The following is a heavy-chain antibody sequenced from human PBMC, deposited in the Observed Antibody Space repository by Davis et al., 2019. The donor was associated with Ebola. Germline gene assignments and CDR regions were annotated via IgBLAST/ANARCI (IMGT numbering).Heavy chain of an antibody. D-gene: IGHD3-3*01. J-gene: IGHJ6*02. CDR1: GYTFTSYG. Sequence: ASVTVSCKASGYTFTSYGISWVRQAPGQGLEWMGWISAYNGNTNYAQKLQGRVTMTTDTSTSTAYMELRSLRSDDTAVYYCARKGFLEWLLSTDSYGMDVWGQGTTVTVSS. V-gene: IGHV1-18*04. CDR2: ISAYNGNT. CDR3: ARKGFLEWLLSTDSYGMDV.